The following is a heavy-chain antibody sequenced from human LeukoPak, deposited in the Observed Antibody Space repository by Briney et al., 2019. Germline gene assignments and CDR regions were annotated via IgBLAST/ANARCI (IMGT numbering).Heavy chain of an antibody. D-gene: IGHD3-22*01. J-gene: IGHJ3*02. CDR3: ARDRRIADYYGSSGYYLDAFDI. Sequence: PGGSLRLSCAASGFTFSSYSMNWVRQAPGKGLEWVSYISSSSSTIYYADSVKGRFTISRDNAKNSLYLQMNSLRAEDTAVYYCARDRRIADYYGSSGYYLDAFDIWGQGTMVTVSS. V-gene: IGHV3-48*01. CDR1: GFTFSSYS. CDR2: ISSSSSTI.